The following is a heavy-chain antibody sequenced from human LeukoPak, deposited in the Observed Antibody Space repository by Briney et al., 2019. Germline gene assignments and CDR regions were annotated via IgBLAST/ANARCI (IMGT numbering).Heavy chain of an antibody. V-gene: IGHV3-21*01. Sequence: PGGSLRLSCAASGFTFSSYSMNWVRQAPGKGLEWLSSISGSSSYIYYADSVKGRFTISRDNARISLYLQMKSLRAEDTAVYYCARWMAVPPTYYYYREVWGRGT. D-gene: IGHD5-24*01. J-gene: IGHJ6*03. CDR1: GFTFSSYS. CDR2: ISGSSSYI. CDR3: ARWMAVPPTYYYYREV.